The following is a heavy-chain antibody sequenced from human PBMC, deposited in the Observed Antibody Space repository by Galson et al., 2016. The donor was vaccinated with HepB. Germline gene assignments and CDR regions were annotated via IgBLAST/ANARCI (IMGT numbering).Heavy chain of an antibody. J-gene: IGHJ6*02. V-gene: IGHV4-59*11. CDR2: VHYSGIT. CDR3: ARDGRAWVGLDV. CDR1: GASISGHY. Sequence: ETLSLSCAVSGASISGHYWSWIRQPPGKGLEWIGYVHYSGITNYNPSLKSRVSISIDTSKTHFSLRLTSLTVADTAIYYCARDGRAWVGLDVWGQGTTVTVSS. D-gene: IGHD3/OR15-3a*01.